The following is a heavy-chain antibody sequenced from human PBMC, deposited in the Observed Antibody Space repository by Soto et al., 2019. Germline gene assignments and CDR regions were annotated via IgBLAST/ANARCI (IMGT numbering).Heavy chain of an antibody. CDR2: IYWDDDK. V-gene: IGHV2-5*02. D-gene: IGHD2-15*01. Sequence: GSGATPVNPTPSPTVTCSLSGVSLPTTEGAVGWIRQPPGKALEWLALIYWDDDKRYSPSLKSSLTITKDTAKNQVVLTMTNMDPVDTATYYCAHLVVAGITYYFHSWGQGILVTVSS. CDR1: GVSLPTTEGA. J-gene: IGHJ4*02. CDR3: AHLVVAGITYYFHS.